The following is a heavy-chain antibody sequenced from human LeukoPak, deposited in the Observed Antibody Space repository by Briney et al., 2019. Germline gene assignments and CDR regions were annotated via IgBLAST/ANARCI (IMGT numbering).Heavy chain of an antibody. CDR1: GYTFSTYA. CDR3: ARDMSSGWSFDY. CDR2: INAGNGNT. V-gene: IGHV1-3*01. J-gene: IGHJ4*02. D-gene: IGHD6-19*01. Sequence: ASVKVSCKASGYTFSTYAMHWVRQAPGQRLEWMGWINAGNGNTKYSQKFQDRVTITRDTSASTAYMELSSLRPEDTAVYYCARDMSSGWSFDYWGQGTLVTVSS.